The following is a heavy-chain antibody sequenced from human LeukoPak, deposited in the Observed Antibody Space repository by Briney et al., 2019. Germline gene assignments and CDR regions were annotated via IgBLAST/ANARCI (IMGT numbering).Heavy chain of an antibody. D-gene: IGHD2-2*01. Sequence: PSQTLSLTCTVSGGSISSGSYYWSWIRQPAGKGLEWIGRIHTSGSTNYNPSLKSRVTISVDTSKNQFSLKLSSVTAADTAVYYCARVFGCSSTSCYGGADYWGQGTLVTVSS. CDR1: GGSISSGSYY. V-gene: IGHV4-61*02. J-gene: IGHJ4*02. CDR2: IHTSGST. CDR3: ARVFGCSSTSCYGGADY.